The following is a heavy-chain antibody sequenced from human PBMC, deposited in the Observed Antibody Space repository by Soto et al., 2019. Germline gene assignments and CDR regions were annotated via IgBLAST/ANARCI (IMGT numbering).Heavy chain of an antibody. CDR1: GFTFSSFW. D-gene: IGHD3-22*01. V-gene: IGHV3-7*05. CDR2: IKQDGSEK. CDR3: ARDLNYYDSSGYYAY. J-gene: IGHJ4*02. Sequence: GGSLRLSCAASGFTFSSFWMNWVRQAPGKGLEWVANIKQDGSEKYYVDSVKGRFTISRDNAKNSLYLQMNSLRAEDTAVYYCARDLNYYDSSGYYAYWGQGTLVTVSS.